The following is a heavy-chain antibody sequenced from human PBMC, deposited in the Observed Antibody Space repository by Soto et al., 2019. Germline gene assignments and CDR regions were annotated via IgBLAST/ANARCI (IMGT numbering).Heavy chain of an antibody. CDR1: GFTFSSYA. CDR3: AKDLRGGMTTVTNYYYYMDV. J-gene: IGHJ6*03. D-gene: IGHD4-17*01. V-gene: IGHV3-23*01. CDR2: ISGSGGST. Sequence: GGSLRLSCAASGFTFSSYAMSWVRQAPGKGLEWVSAISGSGGSTYYADSVKGRFTISRDNSKNTLYLQMNSLRAEDTAVYYCAKDLRGGMTTVTNYYYYMDVWGKGTTVTVSS.